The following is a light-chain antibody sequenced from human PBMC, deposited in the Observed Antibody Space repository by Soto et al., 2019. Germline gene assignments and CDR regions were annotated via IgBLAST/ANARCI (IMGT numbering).Light chain of an antibody. V-gene: IGKV3-11*01. CDR3: QQRSNWPWT. Sequence: EIVLTQSPGTLSLSLGETATLTCRASQSVSSYLAWYQQKPGQAPRLLIYDASNRATGIPARFSGSGSGTDFTLTISSLEPEDFAVYYCQQRSNWPWTFGQGTKVDIK. J-gene: IGKJ1*01. CDR2: DAS. CDR1: QSVSSY.